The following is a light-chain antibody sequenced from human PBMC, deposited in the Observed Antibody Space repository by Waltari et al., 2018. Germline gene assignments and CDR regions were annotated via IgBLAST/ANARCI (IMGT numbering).Light chain of an antibody. V-gene: IGKV3-20*01. CDR3: HQYGSSPYI. CDR2: GAS. Sequence: EIVLTQSPGTLSLSPGERATLSCRASQSVTSRYIAWYQQKPGQPPRLLFCGASSRATGIPDRFSGSGSGTDFTLTISRLEPEDFAVYYCHQYGSSPYIFGQGTKLEIK. CDR1: QSVTSRY. J-gene: IGKJ2*01.